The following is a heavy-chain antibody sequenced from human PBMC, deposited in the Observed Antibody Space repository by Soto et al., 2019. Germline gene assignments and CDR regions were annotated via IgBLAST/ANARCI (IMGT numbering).Heavy chain of an antibody. J-gene: IGHJ6*02. CDR3: ASVSSALRDYYYYYGMDV. V-gene: IGHV1-24*01. Sequence: ASVKVSCKVSGYTLTELSMHWVRQAPGKGLEWMGGFDPEDGETIYAQKFRGRVTMTEDTSTDTAYMELSSLRSEDTAVYYCASVSSALRDYYYYYGMDVWGQGTTVTVSS. CDR2: FDPEDGET. D-gene: IGHD4-17*01. CDR1: GYTLTELS.